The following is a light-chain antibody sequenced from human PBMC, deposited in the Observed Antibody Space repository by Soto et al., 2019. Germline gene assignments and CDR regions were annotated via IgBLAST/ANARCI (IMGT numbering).Light chain of an antibody. Sequence: EIQMTQSPPTLSASIGERVIITCRASQTISSSLAWYQQKPGQAPKLLIYDASSLESGVPSRFSGSGSGTEFTLTISSLQPDDFATHYCHQYKSYSPYTFGQGTKLEIK. CDR3: HQYKSYSPYT. V-gene: IGKV1-5*01. J-gene: IGKJ2*01. CDR1: QTISSS. CDR2: DAS.